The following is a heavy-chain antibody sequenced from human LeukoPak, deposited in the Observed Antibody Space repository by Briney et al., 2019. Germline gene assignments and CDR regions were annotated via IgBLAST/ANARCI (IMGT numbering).Heavy chain of an antibody. Sequence: SVKVSCKASGGTFSSYAISWVRQAPGQGLEWMGGIIPIFGTATYAQKFQGRVTITADESTSTAYMELSSLRSEDTAVYYCARGRLRTTGTGWFDPWGQGTLVTVSS. V-gene: IGHV1-69*13. D-gene: IGHD1-1*01. CDR1: GGTFSSYA. CDR2: IIPIFGTA. J-gene: IGHJ5*02. CDR3: ARGRLRTTGTGWFDP.